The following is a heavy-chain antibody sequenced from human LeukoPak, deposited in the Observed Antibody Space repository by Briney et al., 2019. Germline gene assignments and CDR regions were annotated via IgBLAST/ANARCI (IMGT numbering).Heavy chain of an antibody. CDR3: ARDRRGSSGAAFDI. J-gene: IGHJ3*02. D-gene: IGHD2-15*01. CDR1: GGSISSSSYF. Sequence: SETLSLTCTVSGGSISSSSYFWGWIRQPPGKGLEWIGSIYYSGSTYYNPSLKSRVTISVDTSKNQFSLKLSSVTAADTAVYYCARDRRGSSGAAFDIWGQGTMVTVSS. V-gene: IGHV4-39*07. CDR2: IYYSGST.